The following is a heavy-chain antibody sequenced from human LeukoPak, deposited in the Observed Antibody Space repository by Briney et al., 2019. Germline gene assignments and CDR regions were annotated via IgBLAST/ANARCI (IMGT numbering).Heavy chain of an antibody. J-gene: IGHJ3*02. V-gene: IGHV3-30-3*01. Sequence: GGSLRLSCAASGFTFSSYAMHWVRQAPGKGLEWVAVLSYDGDNKFYADSVKGRFTISRDNSKNTLYLQMNSLRAEDTAVYYCARANYDSSGYTHDAFDIWGQGTMVTVSS. CDR3: ARANYDSSGYTHDAFDI. CDR1: GFTFSSYA. D-gene: IGHD3-22*01. CDR2: LSYDGDNK.